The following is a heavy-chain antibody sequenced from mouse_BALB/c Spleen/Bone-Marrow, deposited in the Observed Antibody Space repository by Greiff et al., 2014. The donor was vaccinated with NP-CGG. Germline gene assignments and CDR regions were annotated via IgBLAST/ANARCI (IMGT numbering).Heavy chain of an antibody. CDR1: GYTFTSYW. J-gene: IGHJ3*01. V-gene: IGHV1-69*02. CDR2: IDPSDSYT. Sequence: QVQLQQPGAEFVKPGASVKLSCKASGYTFTSYWMHWVKQRPGQGLEWIGEIDPSDSYTNYNQKFKGKATLTVDKSSSTAYMQLSSLTSEGSAVYYCARRELGPRWFTYWGQGTLVTVSA. CDR3: ARRELGPRWFTY. D-gene: IGHD3-1*01.